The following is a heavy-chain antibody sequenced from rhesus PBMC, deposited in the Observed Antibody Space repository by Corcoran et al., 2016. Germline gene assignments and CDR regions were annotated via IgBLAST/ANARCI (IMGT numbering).Heavy chain of an antibody. J-gene: IGHJ6*01. CDR1: GGSISSSY. D-gene: IGHD2-21*01. Sequence: QLQLQESGPGLVKPSETLSVTCAVSGGSISSSYWSWIRQAPGKGLEWIGFIYGSGSSTNYNPSLKSRGTLSVDTSKNPLSLKLSSVTAADTAVYYCARYCTGSGCYAGLDSWGQGVVVTVSS. CDR2: IYGSGSST. V-gene: IGHV4-169*01. CDR3: ARYCTGSGCYAGLDS.